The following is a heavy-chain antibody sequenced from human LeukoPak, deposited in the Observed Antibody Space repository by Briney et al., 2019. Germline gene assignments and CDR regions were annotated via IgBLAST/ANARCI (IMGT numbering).Heavy chain of an antibody. CDR3: ARGDREDTLDAFDI. CDR2: IIPIFGTA. V-gene: IGHV1-69*13. D-gene: IGHD2-15*01. CDR1: GGTFSSYA. J-gene: IGHJ3*02. Sequence: SVKVSCKASGGTFSSYAISWVRQAPGQGLEWMGGIIPIFGTANYAQKFQGRVTITADESTSTAYMELSSLRSEDTAVYYCARGDREDTLDAFDIWGQGTMVTVSS.